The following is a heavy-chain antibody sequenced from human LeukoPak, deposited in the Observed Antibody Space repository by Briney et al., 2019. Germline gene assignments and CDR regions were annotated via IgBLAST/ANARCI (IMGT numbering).Heavy chain of an antibody. V-gene: IGHV4-31*03. CDR1: GGSISSGGYY. D-gene: IGHD6-25*01. J-gene: IGHJ4*02. Sequence: SQTLSLTCTVSGGSISSGGYYWSWSRQHPGKGLEWIGYIYYSGSSYYNPSLKSRVTISVDTSKNQFSLKLSSVTAADTAVYYCASLLISSGDYWGQGTLVTVSS. CDR2: IYYSGSS. CDR3: ASLLISSGDY.